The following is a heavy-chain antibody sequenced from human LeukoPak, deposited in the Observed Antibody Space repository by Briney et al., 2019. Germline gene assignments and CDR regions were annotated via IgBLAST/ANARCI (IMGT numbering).Heavy chain of an antibody. CDR1: GFTVSNNY. V-gene: IGHV3-53*01. Sequence: GGSLRLSCAASGFTVSNNYMSWVRQAPGKGLEWVSLIYSGGNTYYADSVRGRFSFSRDNSKNTLYLQMNSLRAEDTAIYYCAVYSSLDYWSQGTLVTVSS. CDR2: IYSGGNT. D-gene: IGHD3-22*01. J-gene: IGHJ4*02. CDR3: AVYSSLDY.